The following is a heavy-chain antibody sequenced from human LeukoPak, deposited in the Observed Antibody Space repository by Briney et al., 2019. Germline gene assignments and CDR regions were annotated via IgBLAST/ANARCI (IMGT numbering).Heavy chain of an antibody. J-gene: IGHJ4*02. Sequence: GGSLRLSCAASGFTFSSYVMSWVRQAPGKGLEWGSAISGSGGSTYYADSVKGRFTISRDNSKNTLYLQMNSLIAEETAVYYCAKDWRRGYSYGFDYWGQRTLVTVSS. D-gene: IGHD5-18*01. V-gene: IGHV3-23*01. CDR2: ISGSGGST. CDR3: AKDWRRGYSYGFDY. CDR1: GFTFSSYV.